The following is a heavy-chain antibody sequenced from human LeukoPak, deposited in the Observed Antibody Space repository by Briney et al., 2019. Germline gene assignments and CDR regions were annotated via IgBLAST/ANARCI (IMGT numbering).Heavy chain of an antibody. CDR1: GFTFTSST. CDR2: IVVGSGNT. V-gene: IGHV1-58*02. J-gene: IGHJ4*02. Sequence: GTTVKVSCKASGFTFTSSTIQWVRQARGPRLEWVGWIVVGSGNTNYAQKFQERVIITRDMSTTTVYMELSSLRSEDTAVYYCAGTPWFGELTLDYWGQGTLVTVSS. CDR3: AGTPWFGELTLDY. D-gene: IGHD3-10*01.